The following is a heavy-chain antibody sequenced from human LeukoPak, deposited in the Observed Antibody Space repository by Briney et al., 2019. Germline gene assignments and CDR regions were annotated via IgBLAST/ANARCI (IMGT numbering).Heavy chain of an antibody. V-gene: IGHV3-48*04. D-gene: IGHD2-8*01. CDR3: ATRYCTISACRASSYKSFDV. CDR2: IRWGSSPI. J-gene: IGHJ6*04. CDR1: GFTFSSYS. Sequence: GSLRLSCAGSGFTFSSYSMNWVRQAPGKGLEGVSYIRWGSSPIYYADSVKGRFTISRDNAKNSLYLQLTSLRAEDTAVYYCATRYCTISACRASSYKSFDVWGKGTTVTVSS.